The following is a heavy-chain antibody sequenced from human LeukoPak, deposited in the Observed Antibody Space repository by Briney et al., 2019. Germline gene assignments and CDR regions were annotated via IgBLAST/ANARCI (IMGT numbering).Heavy chain of an antibody. V-gene: IGHV3-11*04. CDR2: ISTSGNTI. D-gene: IGHD3-10*02. CDR1: GFTFSDHH. J-gene: IGHJ4*02. CDR3: ARAVDVADY. Sequence: GGSLRLSCAASGFTFSDHHMSWVRQAPGEGLGWDSYISTSGNTINYAHSVKGRFTISRDNAKNSVFLQMNSLTHDDTAVYYCARAVDVADYWGQGTLVTVSS.